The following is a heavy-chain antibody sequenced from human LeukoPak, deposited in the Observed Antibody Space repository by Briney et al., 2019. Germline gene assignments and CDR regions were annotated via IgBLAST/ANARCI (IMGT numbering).Heavy chain of an antibody. Sequence: PGGSLRLSCVASGFTFSSYEMNWVRQAPGKGLEWVSYISSSGSTIYYADSVKGRFTISRDNAENSLYLQMNSLRAEDTAVYYCARSLWLPLDYWGQGTLVTVSS. CDR2: ISSSGSTI. CDR1: GFTFSSYE. CDR3: ARSLWLPLDY. V-gene: IGHV3-48*03. D-gene: IGHD5-18*01. J-gene: IGHJ4*02.